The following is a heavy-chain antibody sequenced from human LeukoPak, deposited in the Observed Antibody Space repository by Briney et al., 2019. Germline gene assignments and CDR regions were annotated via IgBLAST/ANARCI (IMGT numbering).Heavy chain of an antibody. CDR1: GGSIRGYY. CDR3: ARVFDSGSQAYFYYMDV. V-gene: IGHV4-59*01. J-gene: IGHJ6*03. Sequence: PSETLSLTCNVSGGSIRGYYWSWIRQPPGKGLEWIGYIYSSGSTNYNPSLKSRVTMSVDTSKNQFSLKVSSVTAADTAVYYCARVFDSGSQAYFYYMDVWGKGATVTISS. D-gene: IGHD3-10*01. CDR2: IYSSGST.